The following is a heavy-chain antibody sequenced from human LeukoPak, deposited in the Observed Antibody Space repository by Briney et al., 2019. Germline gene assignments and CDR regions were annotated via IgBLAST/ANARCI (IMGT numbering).Heavy chain of an antibody. Sequence: PGRSLRLPCVASGFTFSSCGMHWVRQAPGKGLEWVAVISYDGSNKYYTDSVKGRFTISRDNSKNTLYLQMNSLRAEDTAVYYCAKDGREGNGYYYFDYWGQGALVTVSS. CDR3: AKDGREGNGYYYFDY. CDR1: GFTFSSCG. CDR2: ISYDGSNK. V-gene: IGHV3-30*18. J-gene: IGHJ4*02. D-gene: IGHD5-24*01.